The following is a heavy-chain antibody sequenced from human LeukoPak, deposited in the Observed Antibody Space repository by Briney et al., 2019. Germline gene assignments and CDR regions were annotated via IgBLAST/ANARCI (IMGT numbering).Heavy chain of an antibody. D-gene: IGHD6-19*01. Sequence: SETLSLTCAVYGGSFSGYYWSWIRQPPGKGREWIGEINHSGSTNYIPSLESRVTISVDTSKNQFSLKLNSVTAADAAVYYCARGPTIAVAGTNLWGQGTLVTVSS. CDR3: ARGPTIAVAGTNL. V-gene: IGHV4-34*01. CDR1: GGSFSGYY. J-gene: IGHJ5*02. CDR2: INHSGST.